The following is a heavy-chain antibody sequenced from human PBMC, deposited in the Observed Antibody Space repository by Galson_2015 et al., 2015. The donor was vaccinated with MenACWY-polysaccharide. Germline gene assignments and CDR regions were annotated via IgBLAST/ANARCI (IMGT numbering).Heavy chain of an antibody. CDR1: GFTFSDYY. CDR3: ARDATIWRGFDY. Sequence: SLRLSCAASGFTFSDYYMSWLRQAPGKGLEWVSYISNSGKTIYYADSVKGRFTISRDNAKNSLYLQMNSLRAEDTAVYYCARDATIWRGFDYWGQGTLVTVSS. V-gene: IGHV3-11*01. CDR2: ISNSGKTI. D-gene: IGHD5-12*01. J-gene: IGHJ4*02.